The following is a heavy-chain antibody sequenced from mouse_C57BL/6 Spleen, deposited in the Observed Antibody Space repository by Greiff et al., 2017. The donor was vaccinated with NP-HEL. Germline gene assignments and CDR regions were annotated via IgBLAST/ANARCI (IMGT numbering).Heavy chain of an antibody. CDR2: IYPGSGST. CDR3: ARGGLGYFDV. D-gene: IGHD2-13*01. V-gene: IGHV1-55*01. CDR1: GYTFTSYW. Sequence: QVQLQQPGAELVKPGASVKMSCKASGYTFTSYWITWVKQRPGQGLEWIGDIYPGSGSTNYNEKFKSKATLTVDTSSSTAYMQLSSLTSEDAAVYYCARGGLGYFDVWGTGTTVTVSS. J-gene: IGHJ1*03.